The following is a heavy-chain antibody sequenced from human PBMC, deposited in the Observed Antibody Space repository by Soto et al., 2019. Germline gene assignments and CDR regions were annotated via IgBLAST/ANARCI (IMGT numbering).Heavy chain of an antibody. CDR2: ISYHGNTE. D-gene: IGHD6-25*01. Sequence: GGSLRLSCTASGFTFSHYALHWLRQTPGKGLEWVAYISYHGNTEKYADSVKGRFTISRDNYKKEVYLQMNSLRIEDTAVYYCARVGLNVFRAANDSYNWFEPWGQGTLVTVSS. V-gene: IGHV3-30*04. J-gene: IGHJ5*02. CDR3: ARVGLNVFRAANDSYNWFEP. CDR1: GFTFSHYA.